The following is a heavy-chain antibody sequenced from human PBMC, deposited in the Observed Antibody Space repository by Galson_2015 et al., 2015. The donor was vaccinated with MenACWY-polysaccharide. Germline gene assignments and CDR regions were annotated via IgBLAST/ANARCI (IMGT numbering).Heavy chain of an antibody. J-gene: IGHJ4*02. CDR1: GSSISIGYY. D-gene: IGHD1-26*01. CDR2: IYHSGST. CDR3: ARVEKYSGSYYILH. Sequence: ETLSLTCAVSGSSISIGYYWGWIRQPPGKGLEWIGSIYHSGSTYYNRSLKSRVAISVDTSKNQFSRKLSSVTAADTAVYYCARVEKYSGSYYILHWGQGTLVTVSS. V-gene: IGHV4-38-2*01.